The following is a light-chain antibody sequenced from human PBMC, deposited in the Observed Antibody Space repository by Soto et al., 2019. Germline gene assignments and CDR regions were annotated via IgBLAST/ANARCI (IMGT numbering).Light chain of an antibody. Sequence: EILLTQSPATLSLSPGERATLSCRASQSVSSYLAWYQQKPGQAPRLLIYDASNRANGIPARFSGSGSGTDFTLTISSLEPEDFAFYYCQQRSNWHPWTFGQGTKVDIK. CDR2: DAS. CDR3: QQRSNWHPWT. V-gene: IGKV3-11*01. J-gene: IGKJ1*01. CDR1: QSVSSY.